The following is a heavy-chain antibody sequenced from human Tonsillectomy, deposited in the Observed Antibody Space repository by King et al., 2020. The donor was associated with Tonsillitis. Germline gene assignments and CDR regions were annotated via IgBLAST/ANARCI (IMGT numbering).Heavy chain of an antibody. CDR1: GGSISSYY. Sequence: VQLQESGPGLVKPSETLSLTCTVSGGSISSYYWSWIRQPPGKGLEWIGYIYYSGSTNYNPSLKSRVTISVDTSKNQFSLKLSSVPAADTAVYYCARHSRYGDYYYGMDAWGQGTTVTVSS. V-gene: IGHV4-59*08. D-gene: IGHD4-17*01. CDR2: IYYSGST. J-gene: IGHJ6*02. CDR3: ARHSRYGDYYYGMDA.